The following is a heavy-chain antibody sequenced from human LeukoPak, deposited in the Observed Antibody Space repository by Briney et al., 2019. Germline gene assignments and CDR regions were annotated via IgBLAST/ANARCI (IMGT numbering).Heavy chain of an antibody. V-gene: IGHV3-9*01. CDR2: SSWNSGSI. J-gene: IGHJ3*02. Sequence: SLRLSCAASGFPFDDYAMHWVRQAPGKGLEWVSGSSWNSGSIGYADSVKGRFTISRDNAKNSLYLQMNSLRADDTAVYYCATAVSQIPHHAFDIWGQGTMVTVSS. CDR1: GFPFDDYA. CDR3: ATAVSQIPHHAFDI. D-gene: IGHD2-2*02.